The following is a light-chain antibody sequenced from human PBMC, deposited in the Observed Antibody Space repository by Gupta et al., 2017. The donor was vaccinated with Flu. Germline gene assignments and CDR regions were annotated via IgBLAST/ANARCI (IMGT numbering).Light chain of an antibody. J-gene: IGLJ3*02. CDR1: SGSVSATHY. CDR2: TTS. CDR3: ARYMDGGFWV. Sequence: QTVVTQEPSFSVSPGGTVTLTCGLNSGSVSATHYPSWYQQAPGQAPRTLIYTTSARSSGVPDRFSGSILGSKAALTITGAQADDESDYFCARYMDGGFWVFGGGTKLTVL. V-gene: IGLV8-61*01.